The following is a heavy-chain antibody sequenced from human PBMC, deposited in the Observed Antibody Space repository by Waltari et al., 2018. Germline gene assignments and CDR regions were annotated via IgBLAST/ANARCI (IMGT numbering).Heavy chain of an antibody. CDR3: AKSRGFEY. Sequence: EVQLVEPGGGLVQPGGCLRLSCGASGFTFSRYWMSWVRQTPGKGLQWVANINYDGSQKYYVDSVKGRFTVSRDNAKNSVYLQMNSLRVEDTAVYYCAKSRGFEYWGQGALITVSS. CDR1: GFTFSRYW. CDR2: INYDGSQK. D-gene: IGHD2-2*01. V-gene: IGHV3-7*01. J-gene: IGHJ4*02.